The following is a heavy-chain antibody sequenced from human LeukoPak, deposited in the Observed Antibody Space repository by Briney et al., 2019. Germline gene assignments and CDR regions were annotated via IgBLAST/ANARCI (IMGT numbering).Heavy chain of an antibody. D-gene: IGHD3-22*01. Sequence: GGSLRLSCAASGFTFSSYGMNWVRQAPGKGLEWVSGISSGSGGSTNYADSVKGRFTISRDNSKNTLYLQMNSLRAEDTAVYYCAKVPAYYYDSSGYFNWFDPWGQGTLVTVSS. J-gene: IGHJ5*02. CDR1: GFTFSSYG. V-gene: IGHV3-23*01. CDR2: ISSGSGGST. CDR3: AKVPAYYYDSSGYFNWFDP.